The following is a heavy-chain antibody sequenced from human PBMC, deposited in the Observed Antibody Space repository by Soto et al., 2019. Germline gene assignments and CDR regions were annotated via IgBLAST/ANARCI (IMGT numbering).Heavy chain of an antibody. CDR2: VSGSGDFT. CDR3: TYGSGNLRPNDAFDM. J-gene: IGHJ3*02. V-gene: IGHV3-23*01. CDR1: GFSFSSYS. D-gene: IGHD3-10*01. Sequence: GGSLRLSCAGSGFSFSSYSITWVRQAPGKGLEWVSVVSGSGDFTDYADSVKGRFTISRDNSKNTLFLQMNSLRAEDTALYYCTYGSGNLRPNDAFDMWGQGTMVTVSS.